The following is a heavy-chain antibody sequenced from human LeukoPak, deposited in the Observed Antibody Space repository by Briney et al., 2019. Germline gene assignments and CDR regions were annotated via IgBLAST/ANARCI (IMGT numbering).Heavy chain of an antibody. CDR1: GFTFSSYW. Sequence: GGSLRLSCAASGFTFSSYWMSWVRQAPGKGLEWVANIKQDGSEKYYVDSVKGRFTISRGNAKNSLYLQMNSLRAEDTAVYYCVLWYSSGWYGVDYWGQGTLVTVSS. CDR3: VLWYSSGWYGVDY. D-gene: IGHD6-19*01. J-gene: IGHJ4*02. V-gene: IGHV3-7*01. CDR2: IKQDGSEK.